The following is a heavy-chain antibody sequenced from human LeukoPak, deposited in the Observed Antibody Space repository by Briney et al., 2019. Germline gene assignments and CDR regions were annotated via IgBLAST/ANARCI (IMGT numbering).Heavy chain of an antibody. CDR3: ARGSPLYGSGTYGLDAFDI. Sequence: GGSLRLSCAASGFTVSSNYMSWVRQAPGKGLEWVPVIYSGGSTTYADSVKGRFTISRDNAKNTLYLQMNSLRAEDTAVYYCARGSPLYGSGTYGLDAFDIGGQGTMVTVSS. CDR2: IYSGGST. D-gene: IGHD3-10*01. CDR1: GFTVSSNY. J-gene: IGHJ3*02. V-gene: IGHV3-53*01.